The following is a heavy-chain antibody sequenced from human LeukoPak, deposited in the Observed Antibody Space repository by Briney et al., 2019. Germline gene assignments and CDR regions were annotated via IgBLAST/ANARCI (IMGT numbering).Heavy chain of an antibody. CDR1: GFTFSSYW. D-gene: IGHD6-19*01. CDR2: IKQDGSEK. Sequence: PGGSLRLSCAASGFTFSSYWMTWVRQAPGKGLEWVANIKQDGSEKYYVDSVKGRFTISRDNAKMSLYLQMDSLRAEDTAVYYCARDCSSDCRSGWDYWGQGTLVTVSS. J-gene: IGHJ4*02. V-gene: IGHV3-7*01. CDR3: ARDCSSDCRSGWDY.